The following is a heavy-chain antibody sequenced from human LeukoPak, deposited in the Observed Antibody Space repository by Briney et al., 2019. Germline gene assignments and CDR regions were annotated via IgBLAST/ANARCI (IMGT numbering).Heavy chain of an antibody. CDR2: IIAYNGNT. CDR1: GYTFTSYG. D-gene: IGHD3-10*01. J-gene: IGHJ4*02. Sequence: ASVKVSCKASGYTFTSYGISWVRQAPGQGLGWMGWIIAYNGNTNYAQNLQGRVTMTTDTSTSTAYMELRSLRSDDTAVYYCARDFRGYYGSGSARAYYWGQGTLVTVSS. CDR3: ARDFRGYYGSGSARAYY. V-gene: IGHV1-18*04.